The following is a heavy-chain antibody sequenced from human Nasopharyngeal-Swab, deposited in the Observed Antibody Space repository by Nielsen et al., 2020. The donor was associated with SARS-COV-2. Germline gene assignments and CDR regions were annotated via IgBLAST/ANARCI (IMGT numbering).Heavy chain of an antibody. Sequence: GESLKISCVTSGFTFNMYSMHWVRQAPVKGLEWVSSISSSSNYIYYGDSVKGRFTISRDNTQKSLYLEMSSLRVEDTAVYYCARLGTESYHYYSLDVWGQGTTVTVSS. V-gene: IGHV3-21*01. D-gene: IGHD1-1*01. J-gene: IGHJ6*02. CDR2: ISSSSNYI. CDR3: ARLGTESYHYYSLDV. CDR1: GFTFNMYS.